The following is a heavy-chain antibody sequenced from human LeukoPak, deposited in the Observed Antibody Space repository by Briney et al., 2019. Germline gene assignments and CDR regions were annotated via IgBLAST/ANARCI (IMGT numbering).Heavy chain of an antibody. J-gene: IGHJ4*02. CDR3: ARHAPTYYYGSGRYFDY. CDR1: GGSISSSNW. D-gene: IGHD3-10*01. CDR2: IYYSGST. Sequence: PSETLSLTCAVSGGSISSSNWWTWVRQSPGKGLEWIGEIYYSGSTNYNPSLKSRVTISVDTSKNQFSLKLSSVTAADTAVYYCARHAPTYYYGSGRYFDYWGQGTLVTVSS. V-gene: IGHV4-4*02.